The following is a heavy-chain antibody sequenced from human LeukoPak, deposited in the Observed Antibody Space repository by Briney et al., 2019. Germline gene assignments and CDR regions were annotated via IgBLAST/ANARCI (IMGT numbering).Heavy chain of an antibody. CDR2: IYSGGST. CDR3: TRRTPYSSGPFDY. V-gene: IGHV3-66*01. CDR1: GFTVSSNY. D-gene: IGHD6-19*01. Sequence: GGSLRLSCAASGFTVSSNYMSWVRQAPGKGLEWVSVIYSGGSTYYADSVKGRFTISRDNSKNTLYLQMNNLRAEDTAVYYCTRRTPYSSGPFDYWGQGTLVTVSS. J-gene: IGHJ4*02.